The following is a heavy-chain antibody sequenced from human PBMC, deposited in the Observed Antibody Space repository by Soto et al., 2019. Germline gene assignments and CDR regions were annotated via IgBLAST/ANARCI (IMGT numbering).Heavy chain of an antibody. J-gene: IGHJ4*02. V-gene: IGHV3-53*01. CDR3: ARASYYDGSAYHPLGY. D-gene: IGHD3-22*01. Sequence: EVQLVESGGDLIQPGGSLRLSCAASGFSVSSNYMSWVRQAPGKGLEWVSIIDTGGRTYYADSVEGRFTISRDNSKNTLYLQINSLTAEDTALYYCARASYYDGSAYHPLGYWGQGTLVTVSS. CDR2: IDTGGRT. CDR1: GFSVSSNY.